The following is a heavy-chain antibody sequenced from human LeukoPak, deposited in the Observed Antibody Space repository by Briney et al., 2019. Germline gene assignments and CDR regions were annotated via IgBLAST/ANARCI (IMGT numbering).Heavy chain of an antibody. D-gene: IGHD6-6*01. CDR2: IYYSGST. J-gene: IGHJ4*02. Sequence: PSETLSLTCTVSGGSISSYYWSWIRQPPGKGLEWIGYIYYSGSTNYNPSLKSRVTISVDTSKNQFSLKLSSVTAADTAVYYCARGRAARQLGGYFDYWGQGTLVTVSS. CDR1: GGSISSYY. CDR3: ARGRAARQLGGYFDY. V-gene: IGHV4-59*01.